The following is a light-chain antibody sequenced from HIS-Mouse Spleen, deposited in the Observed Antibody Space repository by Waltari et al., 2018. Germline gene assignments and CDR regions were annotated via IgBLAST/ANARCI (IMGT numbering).Light chain of an antibody. Sequence: SYVLTQPPSVSVAPGKTARITCGGNNIGSKSVHCYQQKPGQAPVLVVYDDSDRPSGIPERFAGSNSGNTATLTISRVGGGDEADYYCQVWDSSSDHVVFGGGTKLTVL. CDR2: DDS. CDR3: QVWDSSSDHVV. CDR1: NIGSKS. V-gene: IGLV3-21*03. J-gene: IGLJ2*01.